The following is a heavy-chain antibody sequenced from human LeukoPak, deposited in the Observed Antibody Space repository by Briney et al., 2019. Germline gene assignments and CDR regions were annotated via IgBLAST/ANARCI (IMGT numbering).Heavy chain of an antibody. CDR3: ARDLSSGWYLSSASYYFAY. V-gene: IGHV3-48*03. J-gene: IGHJ4*02. Sequence: GGSLRLSCAASGFTFSSYDMNWVRQAPGKGLEWVSYISSSGSTIYYADSVKGRFTISRDNSKNSLYLQMNSLRAEDTAVYYCARDLSSGWYLSSASYYFAYWGQGTLVSVP. D-gene: IGHD6-19*01. CDR2: ISSSGSTI. CDR1: GFTFSSYD.